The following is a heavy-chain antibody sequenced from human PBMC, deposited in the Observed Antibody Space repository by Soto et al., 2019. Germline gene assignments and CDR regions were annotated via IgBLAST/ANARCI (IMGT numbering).Heavy chain of an antibody. D-gene: IGHD3-10*01. CDR2: IYYSGST. CDR3: ARASGYYGSGSTNVKNWFDP. Sequence: PSETLSLTCTVSGGSISSYYWSWIRQPPGKGLEWIGYIYYSGSTNYNPSLKSRVTISVDTSKNQFSLKLSSVTAADTAVYYCARASGYYGSGSTNVKNWFDPWGQGNLVTVSS. J-gene: IGHJ5*02. CDR1: GGSISSYY. V-gene: IGHV4-59*01.